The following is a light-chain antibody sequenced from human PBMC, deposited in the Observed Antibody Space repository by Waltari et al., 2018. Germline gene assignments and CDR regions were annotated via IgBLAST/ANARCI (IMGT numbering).Light chain of an antibody. J-gene: IGKJ5*01. V-gene: IGKV1D-12*01. CDR1: QDVSNY. Sequence: DTQMTQSRSSESASVGDRLTMSCGTSQDVSNYLAWYQQKPVKAPKLLIYGASTLESGVPSRFSGSGSGTEFTLAISSLQPDDFATYYCQQANSFPFTFGQGTRLEI. CDR2: GAS. CDR3: QQANSFPFT.